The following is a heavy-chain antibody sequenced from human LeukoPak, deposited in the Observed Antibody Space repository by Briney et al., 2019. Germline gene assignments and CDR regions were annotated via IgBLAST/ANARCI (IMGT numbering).Heavy chain of an antibody. J-gene: IGHJ4*02. Sequence: KSSETLSLTCTVSGGSISGSSSYYWGWIRQPPGKGLEWIGSIYYSGSTYYNPSLKSRVTISVDSSKNQFSLKLSSVTAADTAVYYCAREREVGATRSDYFDYWGQGTLVTVSS. CDR2: IYYSGST. CDR3: AREREVGATRSDYFDY. V-gene: IGHV4-39*07. D-gene: IGHD1-26*01. CDR1: GGSISGSSSYY.